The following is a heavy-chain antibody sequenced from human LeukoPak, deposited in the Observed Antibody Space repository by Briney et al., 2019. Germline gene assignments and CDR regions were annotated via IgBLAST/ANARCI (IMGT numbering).Heavy chain of an antibody. CDR3: TRDRGGAYYYYYYGMDV. CDR2: IYYSGST. Sequence: SETLSLTCTVSGGSISSYYWSWIRQPPGKGLEWIGYIYYSGSTNYNPSLKSRVTISVDTSKNQFSLKLSSVTAADTAVYYCTRDRGGAYYYYYYGMDVWGQGTTVTVSS. D-gene: IGHD3-10*01. CDR1: GGSISSYY. V-gene: IGHV4-59*01. J-gene: IGHJ6*02.